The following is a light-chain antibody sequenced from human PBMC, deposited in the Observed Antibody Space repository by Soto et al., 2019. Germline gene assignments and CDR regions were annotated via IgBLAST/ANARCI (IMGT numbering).Light chain of an antibody. CDR3: QQYYSAWWT. J-gene: IGKJ1*01. Sequence: DIVMTQSPDSLAVSLGERATINCKSSQSVFYSSNNKNYLAWYQQKPGQPPKLLIYWASTREAGVPDRFSGSGSGTDFTLTISSLQAEDVAVYYCQQYYSAWWTFGQGTKVEI. V-gene: IGKV4-1*01. CDR1: QSVFYSSNNKNY. CDR2: WAS.